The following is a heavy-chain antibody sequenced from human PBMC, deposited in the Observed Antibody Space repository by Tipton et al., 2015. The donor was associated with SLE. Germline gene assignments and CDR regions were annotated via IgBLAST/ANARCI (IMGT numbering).Heavy chain of an antibody. J-gene: IGHJ5*02. D-gene: IGHD4-11*01. Sequence: QSGAEVKKPGASVKVSCKASGYTFTSYYMHWVRQAPGQGLEWMGIINPSGGSTSYAQKFQGRVTMTRDTSTSTVYMELSSLRSEDTAVYYCARDSRSPAMTTASTGWFDPWGQGTLVTVSS. CDR3: ARDSRSPAMTTASTGWFDP. V-gene: IGHV1-46*01. CDR1: GYTFTSYY. CDR2: INPSGGST.